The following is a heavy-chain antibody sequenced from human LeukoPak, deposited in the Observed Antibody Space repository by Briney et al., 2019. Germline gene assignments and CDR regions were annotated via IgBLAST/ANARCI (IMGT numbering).Heavy chain of an antibody. CDR2: INHSGST. J-gene: IGHJ3*02. CDR3: ASSGYGPNAFDN. Sequence: SETLSLTCAVYGGSFSGYYWSWIRQPPGKGLEWIGEINHSGSTNYNPSLKSRVTISVDTSKNQLSLKLSSVTAADTAVYYCASSGYGPNAFDNWGRGTMVTVSS. V-gene: IGHV4-34*01. D-gene: IGHD3-22*01. CDR1: GGSFSGYY.